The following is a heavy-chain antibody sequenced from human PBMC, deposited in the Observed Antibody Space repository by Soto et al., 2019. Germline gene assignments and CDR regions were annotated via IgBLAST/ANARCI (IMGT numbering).Heavy chain of an antibody. J-gene: IGHJ5*02. CDR2: IYWDDDK. Sequence: ITLKESGPTLVKPTQTLTLTCTFSGFSLSTSAVGVGWIRQPPGKALEWLGIIYWDDDKRYSPSLKSRLTITQDTPKSQVVLTMTNMDPVDTATYYCAYVYYNSGKWAAWGQGTLVTVSS. CDR1: GFSLSTSAVG. CDR3: AYVYYNSGKWAA. V-gene: IGHV2-5*02. D-gene: IGHD3-10*01.